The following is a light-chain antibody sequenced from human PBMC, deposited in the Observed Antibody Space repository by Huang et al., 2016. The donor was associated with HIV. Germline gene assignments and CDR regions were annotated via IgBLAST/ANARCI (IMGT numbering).Light chain of an antibody. CDR2: DAS. CDR3: QQRSNWPLT. CDR1: QSVNNY. Sequence: EIVLTQSPATLSLSPGERATLSCRASQSVNNYLAWYQQRPGQAPRLLIYDASNRATGIPARFSGSGSGTDFTLTISSLEPEEFAVYYCQQRSNWPLTFGGGTKVEIK. J-gene: IGKJ4*01. V-gene: IGKV3-11*01.